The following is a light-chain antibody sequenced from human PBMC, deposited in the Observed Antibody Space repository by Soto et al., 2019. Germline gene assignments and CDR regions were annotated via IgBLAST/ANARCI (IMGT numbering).Light chain of an antibody. CDR1: QDISNY. CDR2: DAY. CDR3: QQYDTLPPMYT. V-gene: IGKV1-33*01. J-gene: IGKJ2*01. Sequence: DIQMTQSPSSLSASVGDRVTITCQASQDISNYLNWYKQKPGKAPKLLIYDAYNLLKGGPSRVSGSGYGTEFSFASSSLQPEDIATYYCQQYDTLPPMYTFGQGTKVEIK.